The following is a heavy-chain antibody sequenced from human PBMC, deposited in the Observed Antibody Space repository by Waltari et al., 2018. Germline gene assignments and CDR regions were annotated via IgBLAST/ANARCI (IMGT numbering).Heavy chain of an antibody. CDR3: ARGESLTGYGGWFDP. V-gene: IGHV4-34*01. Sequence: QVQLQQWGAGLLKPSETLSLTCAVYVGSFSGYYWSWIRQPPGKGLEGIGEINHSGSTNSNPALKSRVTISVDTSKNQFSLKLSSVTAADTAVYYCARGESLTGYGGWFDPWGQGTLVTVSS. CDR1: VGSFSGYY. D-gene: IGHD3-9*01. J-gene: IGHJ5*02. CDR2: INHSGST.